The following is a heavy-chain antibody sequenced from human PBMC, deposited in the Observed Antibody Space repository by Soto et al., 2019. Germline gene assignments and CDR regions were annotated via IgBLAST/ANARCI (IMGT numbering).Heavy chain of an antibody. CDR3: ARENSVAGPHGFDP. V-gene: IGHV1-18*01. J-gene: IGHJ5*02. D-gene: IGHD6-19*01. Sequence: ASVKVSCKASGYTFISYGISWVRQAPGQGLEWMGWISAYNGNTNYAQKLQGRVTMTTDTSTSTAYMELRSLRSDDTAVYYCARENSVAGPHGFDPWGQGTLVTVSS. CDR2: ISAYNGNT. CDR1: GYTFISYG.